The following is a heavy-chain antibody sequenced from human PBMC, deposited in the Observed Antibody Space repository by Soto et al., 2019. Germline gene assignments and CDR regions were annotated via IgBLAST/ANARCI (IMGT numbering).Heavy chain of an antibody. V-gene: IGHV4-39*01. CDR2: IYYSGST. CDR3: VRHLLDYYDSSGPHDAFDI. J-gene: IGHJ3*02. D-gene: IGHD3-22*01. Sequence: SETLSLTCTVSGGSISSSSYYWGWIRQPPGKGLEWIGSIYYSGSTYYKPSLKSRVTISVDTSKNQFSLKLSSVTAADTAVYYCVRHLLDYYDSSGPHDAFDIWGQGTMVTVSS. CDR1: GGSISSSSYY.